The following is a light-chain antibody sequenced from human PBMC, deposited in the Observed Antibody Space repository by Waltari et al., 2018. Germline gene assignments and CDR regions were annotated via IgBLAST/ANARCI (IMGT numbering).Light chain of an antibody. V-gene: IGKV1-17*01. CDR2: VAS. Sequence: DIQMTQSPSSLSASVGATVTITCRTSQVIGTYLNWFQQKPGKAPKLLIYVASSLESGVPSRFSGGGSGTEFTLTISSLQPEDFATYFCLQHNTYPWTFGQGTKVEI. CDR3: LQHNTYPWT. CDR1: QVIGTY. J-gene: IGKJ1*01.